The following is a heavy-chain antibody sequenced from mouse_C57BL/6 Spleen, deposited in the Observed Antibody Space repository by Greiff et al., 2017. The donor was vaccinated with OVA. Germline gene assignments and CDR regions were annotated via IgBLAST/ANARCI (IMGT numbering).Heavy chain of an antibody. CDR1: GYTFTSYW. J-gene: IGHJ1*03. V-gene: IGHV1-50*01. CDR3: ARSGPSHWYFDV. CDR2: IDPSDSYT. D-gene: IGHD2-10*02. Sequence: QVQLHHPSSSPVHHPAPVTLPCKASGYTFTSYWMQWVKQRPGQGLEWIGEIDPSDSYTNYNQKFKGKATLTVDTSSSTAYMQLSSLTSEDSAVYYCARSGPSHWYFDVWGTGTTVTVSS.